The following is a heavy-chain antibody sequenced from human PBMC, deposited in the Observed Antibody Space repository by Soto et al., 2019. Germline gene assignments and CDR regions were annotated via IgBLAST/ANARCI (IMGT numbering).Heavy chain of an antibody. Sequence: ASVKVSCKASGYTFTSYGISWVRQAPGQGLEWMGWISAYNGNTNYAQKLQGRVTMTTDTSKNQFSLKLSSVTAADTAVYYCARQGVYGDYLLDYWGQGTLVTVSS. J-gene: IGHJ4*02. CDR2: ISAYNGNT. D-gene: IGHD4-17*01. CDR3: ARQGVYGDYLLDY. V-gene: IGHV1-18*01. CDR1: GYTFTSYG.